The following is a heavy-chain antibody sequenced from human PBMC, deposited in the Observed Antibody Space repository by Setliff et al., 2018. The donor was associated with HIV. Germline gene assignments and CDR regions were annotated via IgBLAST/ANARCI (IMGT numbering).Heavy chain of an antibody. CDR1: GYMFIAYG. J-gene: IGHJ4*02. V-gene: IGHV1-69*13. Sequence: GASVKVSCKTSGYMFIAYGMSWVRQAPGQGLEWMGGIIPIFGTANYAQKFQGRASITADESTSAVYMELSSLRSEDTAVYYCAGSKGITSGYFDSWGQGTLVTVSS. CDR3: AGSKGITSGYFDS. CDR2: IIPIFGTA. D-gene: IGHD2-15*01.